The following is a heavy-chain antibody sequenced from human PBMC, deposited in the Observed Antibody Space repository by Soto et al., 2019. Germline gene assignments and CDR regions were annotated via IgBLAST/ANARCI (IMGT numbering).Heavy chain of an antibody. CDR1: GYTFTGYY. D-gene: IGHD3-22*01. V-gene: IGHV1-2*02. Sequence: QVQLVQSGAEVKKPGASVKVSCKASGYTFTGYYMHWVRQAPGQGLEWMGWINPNSGDTNYAQRFQGRVTMSRDTSINIAYMELSRPRSDDSAVYFCAREESYYATFHFWGQGTMLTVSS. CDR2: INPNSGDT. J-gene: IGHJ3*01. CDR3: AREESYYATFHF.